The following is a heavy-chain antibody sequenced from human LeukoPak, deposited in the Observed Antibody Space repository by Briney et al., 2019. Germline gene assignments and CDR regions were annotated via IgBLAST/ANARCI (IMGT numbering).Heavy chain of an antibody. CDR3: ARTYYDILTGNSPHFDY. Sequence: SETLSLTCTVSGGSISSSSYYWGWIRQPPGKGLEWIGSIYYSGSTYYNPSLKSRVTISVDTSKNQFSLKLSSVTAADTAVYYCARTYYDILTGNSPHFDYWGQGTLVTVSS. CDR1: GGSISSSSYY. J-gene: IGHJ4*02. CDR2: IYYSGST. V-gene: IGHV4-39*01. D-gene: IGHD3-9*01.